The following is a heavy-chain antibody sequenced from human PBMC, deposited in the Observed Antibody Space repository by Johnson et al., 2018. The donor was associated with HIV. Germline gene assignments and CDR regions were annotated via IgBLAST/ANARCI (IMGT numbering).Heavy chain of an antibody. V-gene: IGHV3-9*01. CDR2: ISWTSGSI. Sequence: VQLVESGGGVVQPGGSLRLSCSASGFTFDDYTMHWVRQAPGKGLEWVSLISWTSGSIGYADSVKCRFTISRDNAKHARYLKTNSLRAEETALYYCAKDKRRDGYNSDAFDIWGQGTMVTVSS. CDR1: GFTFDDYT. CDR3: AKDKRRDGYNSDAFDI. J-gene: IGHJ3*02. D-gene: IGHD5-24*01.